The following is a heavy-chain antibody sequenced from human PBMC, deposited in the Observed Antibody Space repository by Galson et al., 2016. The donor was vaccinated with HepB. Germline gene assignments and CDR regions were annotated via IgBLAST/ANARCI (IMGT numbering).Heavy chain of an antibody. Sequence: SLRLSCAASGFTLSRYDMHWVRHVTGKGLEWVSAIGPAGDTYYPGSVKGRFTISRENAKNSLYLQMSSRRDEDTDVYYCASDGGGTGGYYYYARDVGGQGTTVTVSS. CDR3: ASDGGGTGGYYYYARDV. CDR2: IGPAGDT. D-gene: IGHD1-14*01. CDR1: GFTLSRYD. J-gene: IGHJ6*02. V-gene: IGHV3-13*01.